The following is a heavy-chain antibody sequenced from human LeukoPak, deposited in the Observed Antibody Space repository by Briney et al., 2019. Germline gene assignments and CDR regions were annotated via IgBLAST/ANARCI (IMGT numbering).Heavy chain of an antibody. CDR3: AGQDDSSGYLFDY. Sequence: GRSLRLSCAASGFTFSSYGMHWVRQAPGKGLEWVSAISGSGGSTYYADSVKGRFTISRDNSKNTLYLQMNSLRAEDTAVYYCAGQDDSSGYLFDYWGQGTLVTVSS. D-gene: IGHD3-22*01. CDR1: GFTFSSYG. CDR2: ISGSGGST. J-gene: IGHJ4*02. V-gene: IGHV3-23*01.